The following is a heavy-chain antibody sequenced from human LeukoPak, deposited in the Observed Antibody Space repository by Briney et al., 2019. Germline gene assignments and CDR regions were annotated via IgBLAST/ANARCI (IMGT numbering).Heavy chain of an antibody. CDR1: GFTFSSYS. CDR3: AREIVGGSYDY. J-gene: IGHJ4*02. Sequence: GGSLRLSCAASGFTFSSYSMNWVRQAPGKGLEWVSSISSSSSYIYYADSVKGRFTISRDNAKNSLYLQMNSLRAEDTALYYCAREIVGGSYDYWGQGTLVTVSS. CDR2: ISSSSSYI. D-gene: IGHD1-26*01. V-gene: IGHV3-21*04.